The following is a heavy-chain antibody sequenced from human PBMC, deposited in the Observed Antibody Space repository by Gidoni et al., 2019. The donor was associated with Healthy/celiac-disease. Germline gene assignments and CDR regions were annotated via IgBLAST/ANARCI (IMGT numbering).Heavy chain of an antibody. D-gene: IGHD6-13*01. J-gene: IGHJ4*02. CDR1: GGSISSGGYS. CDR2: IDHSGST. Sequence: QLQLQESGSGLVKPSQTLSLTFAVSGGSISSGGYSGSWIRQPPGKGLEGSGYIDHSGSTYYNPAIKSRVTISVERSKNQFSRKLSSVTAADTAVYYWARGGSAAGTHFDYWGQGTLVTVSS. CDR3: ARGGSAAGTHFDY. V-gene: IGHV4-30-2*01.